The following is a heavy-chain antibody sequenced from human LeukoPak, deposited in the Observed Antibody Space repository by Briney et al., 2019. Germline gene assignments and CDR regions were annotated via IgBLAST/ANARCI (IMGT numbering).Heavy chain of an antibody. V-gene: IGHV4-39*01. CDR3: ARHESSGWYWYFDL. J-gene: IGHJ2*01. Sequence: PSETLSLTCTVSGGSISSSSYYWGWIRQPPGKGLEWIGSIYYSGSTYYDPSLKGRVTISVDTSKNQFSLKLSSVTAADTAVYYCARHESSGWYWYFDLWGRGTLVTVSS. CDR2: IYYSGST. D-gene: IGHD6-19*01. CDR1: GGSISSSSYY.